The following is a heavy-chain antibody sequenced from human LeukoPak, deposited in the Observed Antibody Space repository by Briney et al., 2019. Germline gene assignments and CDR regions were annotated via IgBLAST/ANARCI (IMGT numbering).Heavy chain of an antibody. D-gene: IGHD6-19*01. CDR1: GGTFSSYT. V-gene: IGHV1-69*02. CDR2: IIPILGIA. J-gene: IGHJ4*02. Sequence: SVKVSRKASGGTFSSYTISWVRQAPGQGLEWMGRIIPILGIANYAQKFQGRVTITADKSTSTAYMELSSLRSEDTAVYYCASATVAGSPLYFDYWGQGTLVTVSS. CDR3: ASATVAGSPLYFDY.